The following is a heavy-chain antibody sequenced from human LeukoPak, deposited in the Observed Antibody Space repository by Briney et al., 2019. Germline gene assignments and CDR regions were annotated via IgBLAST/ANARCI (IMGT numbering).Heavy chain of an antibody. D-gene: IGHD6-13*01. CDR3: ARSIGAAYFDN. V-gene: IGHV3-11*06. Sequence: GGSLRLSCSASGFTFSDYYMSWIRQAPGKGLEWVSYIGRSGVYTNYADSVKGRFTISRDNAKNSLYLEMNSLRAEDTAVYYCARSIGAAYFDNWGQGTLVTVSS. J-gene: IGHJ4*02. CDR1: GFTFSDYY. CDR2: IGRSGVYT.